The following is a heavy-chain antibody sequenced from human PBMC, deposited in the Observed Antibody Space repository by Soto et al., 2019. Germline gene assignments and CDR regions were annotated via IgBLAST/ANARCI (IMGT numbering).Heavy chain of an antibody. J-gene: IGHJ4*02. D-gene: IGHD3-22*01. V-gene: IGHV1-3*01. CDR2: INAGNGNT. CDR3: AGYYYDSSGHVAPFDY. Sequence: QVQLVQSWAEVKKPGASVKVSCKASGYTFTSYAMHWVRQAPGQRLEWMGWINAGNGNTKYSQKFQGRVTITRDTSASTAYMELSSLRSEDTAVYYCAGYYYDSSGHVAPFDYWGQGTLVTVSS. CDR1: GYTFTSYA.